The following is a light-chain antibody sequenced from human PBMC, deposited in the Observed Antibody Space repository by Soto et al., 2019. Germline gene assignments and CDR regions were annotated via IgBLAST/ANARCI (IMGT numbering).Light chain of an antibody. CDR3: CSNAVGSTYV. V-gene: IGLV2-23*01. J-gene: IGLJ1*01. CDR2: EAY. Sequence: QSALAQPASVSGSPGQSITISCTGTSTDVGSHKLVSWYQQYPGNAPKLIIFEAYKRPSGVSNSFSGSKSGSTASLTISGLQAEDEADYYCCSNAVGSTYVFGTGTKATVL. CDR1: STDVGSHKL.